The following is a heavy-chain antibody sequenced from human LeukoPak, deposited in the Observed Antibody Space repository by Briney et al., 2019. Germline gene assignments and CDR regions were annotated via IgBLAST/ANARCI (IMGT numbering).Heavy chain of an antibody. V-gene: IGHV1-69*13. CDR2: IIPMSTTT. CDR3: ARPRTYYDSWSGYPPFDY. Sequence: ASVKVSCKASGGTFSSHAINWVRQAPGQGLEWMGGIIPMSTTTKYAQKFQGRVTITADESTSTAFMEPSSLRSEDTAVYFCARPRTYYDSWSGYPPFDYWGQGTLVTVSS. D-gene: IGHD3-3*01. J-gene: IGHJ4*02. CDR1: GGTFSSHA.